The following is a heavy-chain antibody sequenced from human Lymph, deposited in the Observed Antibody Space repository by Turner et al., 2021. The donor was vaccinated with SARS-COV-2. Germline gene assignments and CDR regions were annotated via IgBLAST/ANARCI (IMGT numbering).Heavy chain of an antibody. V-gene: IGHV3-48*03. CDR3: ARDQYYDSSGYYFFRASYFDL. D-gene: IGHD3-22*01. CDR1: GFTFRSYE. J-gene: IGHJ2*01. CDR2: ISSGGGTI. Sequence: EVQLVESGGGLVQPGGSLRLSCAASGFTFRSYEMNWVRQAPGKGLEWVSYISSGGGTIYYADSVKGRFTISRDNAKNSLYLQMNSLRAEDTAVYYCARDQYYDSSGYYFFRASYFDLWGRGTLVTVSS.